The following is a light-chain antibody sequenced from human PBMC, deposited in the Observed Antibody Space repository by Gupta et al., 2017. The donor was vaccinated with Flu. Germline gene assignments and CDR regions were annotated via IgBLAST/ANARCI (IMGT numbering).Light chain of an antibody. J-gene: IGKJ2*01. CDR3: QQRRNWPLYT. V-gene: IGKV3-11*01. CDR2: DAF. CDR1: QSVSSY. Sequence: EIVLTQSPATLSLSPGERATLSCRASQSVSSYLAWYQQKPGQAPRLLIYDAFNRATGIPARFSGSGSGTDFTLTISSREPEDFAVYYCQQRRNWPLYTFGQGTKLEIK.